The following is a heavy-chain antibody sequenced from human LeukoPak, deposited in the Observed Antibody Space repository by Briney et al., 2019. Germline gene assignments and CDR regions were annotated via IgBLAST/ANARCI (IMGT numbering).Heavy chain of an antibody. CDR3: ARQWYEDTAMVDY. J-gene: IGHJ4*02. V-gene: IGHV5-51*01. CDR1: GYSFTSYW. D-gene: IGHD5-18*01. CDR2: IYPGDSDT. Sequence: GESLKLSCADSGYSFTSYWIAWVRQMPGKGLERMGIIYPGDSDTRYSPSFQGQVTISADKSISTAYLQWRSLKASDTAMYYCARQWYEDTAMVDYWGQGTLVTVSS.